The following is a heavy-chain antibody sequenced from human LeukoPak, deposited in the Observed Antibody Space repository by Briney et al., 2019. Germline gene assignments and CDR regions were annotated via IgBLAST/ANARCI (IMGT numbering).Heavy chain of an antibody. D-gene: IGHD3-22*01. CDR3: ASSHYYDSSGYYGVNAFDI. J-gene: IGHJ3*02. Sequence: SGTLSLTCAVSGGSISSSNWWSWVRQPPGKGLEWIGEIYHSGSTNYNPSLKSRVTISVDKSKNQFSLKLSSVTAADTAVYYCASSHYYDSSGYYGVNAFDIWGQGTMVTVSS. CDR1: GGSISSSNW. V-gene: IGHV4-4*02. CDR2: IYHSGST.